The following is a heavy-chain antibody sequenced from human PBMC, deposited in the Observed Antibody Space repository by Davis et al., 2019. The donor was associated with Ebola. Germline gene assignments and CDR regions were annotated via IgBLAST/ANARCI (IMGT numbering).Heavy chain of an antibody. V-gene: IGHV5-51*01. CDR1: GYSFTSYW. CDR3: AKGRGPYRRGDAFDI. D-gene: IGHD1-26*01. Sequence: PGGSLRLSCKGSGYSFTSYWIGWVRQMPGKGLEWMGIIYPGDSDTRYSPSFQGQVTIPADKSITTVYLQWSSLEASDTAMYFCAKGRGPYRRGDAFDIWGRGTMVTVSS. CDR2: IYPGDSDT. J-gene: IGHJ3*02.